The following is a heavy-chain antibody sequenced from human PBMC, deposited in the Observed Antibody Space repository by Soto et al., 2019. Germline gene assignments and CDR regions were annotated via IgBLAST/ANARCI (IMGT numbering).Heavy chain of an antibody. V-gene: IGHV5-51*01. Sequence: GESLKISGKGSGISFTSYWIGWVRQMPGKGLEWMGIIYPGDSDTRYSPSFQGQVTISANKSISTAYLQWSSLKASDTAMYYCARHPDYGDYEGYYYYGMDVWGQGTTVTVSS. CDR3: ARHPDYGDYEGYYYYGMDV. CDR2: IYPGDSDT. J-gene: IGHJ6*02. D-gene: IGHD4-17*01. CDR1: GISFTSYW.